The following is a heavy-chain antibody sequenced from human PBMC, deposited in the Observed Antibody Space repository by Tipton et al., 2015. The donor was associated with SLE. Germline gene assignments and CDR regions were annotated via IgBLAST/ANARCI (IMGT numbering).Heavy chain of an antibody. V-gene: IGHV4-59*07. CDR2: IYYSGST. CDR3: ARPSTTVSTRGAFDI. Sequence: TLSLTCTVSGGSISSYYWSWIRQPPGKGLEWIGYIYYSGSTNYNPSLKSRVTISVDTSKNQFSLKLSSVTAADTAVYYCARPSTTVSTRGAFDIWGQGTMVTVSS. D-gene: IGHD4-17*01. J-gene: IGHJ3*02. CDR1: GGSISSYY.